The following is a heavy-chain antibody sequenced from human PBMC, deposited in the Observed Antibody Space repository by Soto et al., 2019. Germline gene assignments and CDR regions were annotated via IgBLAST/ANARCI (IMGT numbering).Heavy chain of an antibody. V-gene: IGHV3-30*18. Sequence: GGSLRLSCAASGFTFSSYGMHWVRQAPGKGLEWVAVISYDGSNKYYADSVKGRFTISRDNSKKTLYLQMNRLRAEGTAVYYCAKAKVGYCGGDCFYYYGMDVWGQGTTVTVSS. CDR2: ISYDGSNK. CDR3: AKAKVGYCGGDCFYYYGMDV. CDR1: GFTFSSYG. J-gene: IGHJ6*02. D-gene: IGHD2-21*02.